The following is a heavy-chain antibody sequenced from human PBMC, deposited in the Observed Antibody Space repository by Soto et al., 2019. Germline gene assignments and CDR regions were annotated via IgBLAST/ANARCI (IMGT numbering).Heavy chain of an antibody. Sequence: SSETLSLTCTVSGGSISSYYWSWIRQPPGKGLEWIGYIYYSGSTNYNPSLKSRVTISVDTSKNQFFLKLSPVTAADTAVYYCARQGFGPLHGLVDVWGQGTTVTVSS. J-gene: IGHJ6*02. D-gene: IGHD3-10*01. V-gene: IGHV4-59*01. CDR1: GGSISSYY. CDR3: ARQGFGPLHGLVDV. CDR2: IYYSGST.